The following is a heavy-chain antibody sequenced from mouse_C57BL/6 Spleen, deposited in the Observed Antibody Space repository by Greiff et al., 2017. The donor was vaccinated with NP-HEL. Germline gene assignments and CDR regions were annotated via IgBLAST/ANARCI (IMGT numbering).Heavy chain of an antibody. CDR3: TRGSGEAAWFAY. CDR2: ISSGGDYI. J-gene: IGHJ3*01. V-gene: IGHV5-9-1*02. CDR1: GFTFSSYA. Sequence: EVMLVESGEGLVKPGGSLKLSCAASGFTFSSYAMSWVRQTPEKRLEWVAYISSGGDYIYYADTVKGRFTISRDNARNTLYLQMSSLKSEDTAMYYCTRGSGEAAWFAYWGQGTLVTVSA. D-gene: IGHD4-1*01.